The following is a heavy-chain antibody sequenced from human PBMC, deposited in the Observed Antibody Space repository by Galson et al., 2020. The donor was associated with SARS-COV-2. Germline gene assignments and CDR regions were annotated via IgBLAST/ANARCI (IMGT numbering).Heavy chain of an antibody. D-gene: IGHD3-3*01. CDR3: ARAKRITIFGVVLYFDY. J-gene: IGHJ4*02. V-gene: IGHV4-30-4*01. Sequence: ETSETLSLTCTVSGGSISSGDYYWSWIRQPPGKGLEWIVYIYYSGSTYYNPSLKSRVTISVDTSKNQFSLKLSSVTAADTAVYYCARAKRITIFGVVLYFDYWGQGTLVTVSS. CDR2: IYYSGST. CDR1: GGSISSGDYY.